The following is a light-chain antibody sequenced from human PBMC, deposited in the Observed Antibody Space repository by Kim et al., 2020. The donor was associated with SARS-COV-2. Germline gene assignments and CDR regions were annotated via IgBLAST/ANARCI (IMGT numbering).Light chain of an antibody. Sequence: PGERATLSCRASQNIDTYLAWYQQRPGQAPRLLVYDASNRATGIPARFSGSGSGTDFTLTISSLEPEDFAVYYCQQRHNWPPALTFGGGTKVDIK. V-gene: IGKV3-11*01. J-gene: IGKJ4*01. CDR2: DAS. CDR1: QNIDTY. CDR3: QQRHNWPPALT.